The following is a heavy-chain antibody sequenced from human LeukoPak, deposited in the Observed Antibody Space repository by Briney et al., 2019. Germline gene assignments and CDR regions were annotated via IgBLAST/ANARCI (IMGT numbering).Heavy chain of an antibody. CDR2: FYHSGST. D-gene: IGHD2-15*01. V-gene: IGHV4-38-2*02. J-gene: IGHJ3*02. CDR3: ARDHCSGGSCYPDAFDI. Sequence: SETLSLTCAVSGYSISSGYYWGWIRQPPGKGLEGIGSFYHSGSTYYNPSLKSRVTISVDTSKNQFSLKLSSVTAADTAVYYCARDHCSGGSCYPDAFDIWGQGTMVTVSA. CDR1: GYSISSGYY.